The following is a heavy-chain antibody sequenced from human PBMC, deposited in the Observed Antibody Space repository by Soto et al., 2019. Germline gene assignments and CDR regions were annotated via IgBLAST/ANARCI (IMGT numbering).Heavy chain of an antibody. D-gene: IGHD3-9*01. V-gene: IGHV4-30-2*01. J-gene: IGHJ4*02. CDR3: AGLLRYLDWLPSGGDY. Sequence: PSETLSLTCTVSGGSIISGGYSWSWIRQPPGKGLEWIGYIYQSGSTFYHPSLQSRVTISLDRSKNQFSLKLTSVTAADTAVYYCAGLLRYLDWLPSGGDYWGQGTLVTVSS. CDR1: GGSIISGGYS. CDR2: IYQSGST.